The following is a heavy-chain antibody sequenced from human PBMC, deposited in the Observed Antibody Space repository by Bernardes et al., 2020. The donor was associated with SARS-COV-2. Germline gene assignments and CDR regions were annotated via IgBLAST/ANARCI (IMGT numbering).Heavy chain of an antibody. CDR2: IYPGDSDT. CDR3: ARPAANGGDSLRAFDV. Sequence: GASLKTSRTASGYSLNHFWIAWVRPIPGKGLEWMGSIYPGDSDTRYSPSFQGHVTIPADRSITTAYLQCTTLEASDTAMYYCARPAANGGDSLRAFDVWGQGTKVGVS. D-gene: IGHD2-21*01. V-gene: IGHV5-51*01. J-gene: IGHJ3*01. CDR1: GYSLNHFW.